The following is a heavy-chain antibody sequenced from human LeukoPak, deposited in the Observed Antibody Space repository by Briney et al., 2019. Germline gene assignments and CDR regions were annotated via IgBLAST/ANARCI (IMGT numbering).Heavy chain of an antibody. CDR3: ARDNSVGDYAWWFDP. D-gene: IGHD1-26*01. Sequence: SVKVSCKTSGYTFTTFGICWVRQAPGQGLEWMGGIIPIFGTANYAQKFQGRVTITADESTSTAYMELSSLRSEDTAVYYCARDNSVGDYAWWFDPWGQGTLVTVSS. CDR1: GYTFTTFG. CDR2: IIPIFGTA. J-gene: IGHJ5*02. V-gene: IGHV1-69*13.